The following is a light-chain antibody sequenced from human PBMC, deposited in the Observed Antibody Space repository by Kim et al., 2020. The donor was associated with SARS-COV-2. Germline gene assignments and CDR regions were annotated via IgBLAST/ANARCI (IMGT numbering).Light chain of an antibody. Sequence: QSLTISCTGTSSDVGGYNYVTWYQQHPGKAPKLLIYDVTERPSGVSHRFSGSKSGNTASLTISGLQAEDEADYYCGSYTSSSTPWVFGGGTQLTVL. V-gene: IGLV2-14*04. CDR3: GSYTSSSTPWV. CDR1: SSDVGGYNY. J-gene: IGLJ3*02. CDR2: DVT.